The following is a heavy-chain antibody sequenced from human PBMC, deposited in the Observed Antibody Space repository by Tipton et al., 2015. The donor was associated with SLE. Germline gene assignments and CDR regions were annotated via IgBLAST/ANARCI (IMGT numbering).Heavy chain of an antibody. D-gene: IGHD7-27*01. CDR2: IYYGGST. CDR1: GGSISSGGYF. CDR3: ARDPNGGYGSFDY. V-gene: IGHV4-31*03. J-gene: IGHJ4*02. Sequence: TLSLTCTVSGGSISSGGYFWSWIRQYPGKGLEWIGNIYYGGSTHFNASLKSRVTISVDTSKNQFSLKLSSVTAADTAVYYCARDPNGGYGSFDYWGLGALVTVSS.